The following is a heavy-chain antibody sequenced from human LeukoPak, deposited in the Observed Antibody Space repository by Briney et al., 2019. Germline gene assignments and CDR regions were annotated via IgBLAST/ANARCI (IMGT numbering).Heavy chain of an antibody. CDR3: ARNYDFWGGYPRADDAFDI. D-gene: IGHD3-3*01. CDR2: ISSSSSYI. V-gene: IGHV3-21*01. Sequence: GGSLRLSCAASGFTFSSYWMSWVRQAPGKGLEWVSSISSSSSYIYYADSVKGRFTISRDNAKNSLYLQMNSLRAEDTAVYYCARNYDFWGGYPRADDAFDIWGQGTMVTVSS. J-gene: IGHJ3*02. CDR1: GFTFSSYW.